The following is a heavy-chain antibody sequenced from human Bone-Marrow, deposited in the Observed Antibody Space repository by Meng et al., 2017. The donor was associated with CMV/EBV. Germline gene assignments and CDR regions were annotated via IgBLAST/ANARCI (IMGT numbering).Heavy chain of an antibody. V-gene: IGHV3-23*03. CDR1: GFTFSSYA. CDR2: IYSGGSST. J-gene: IGHJ4*02. D-gene: IGHD3-10*01. CDR3: AKSMVRGVNEFDY. Sequence: FCKASGFTFSSYAMSWVRQAPGKGLEWVSVIYSGGSSTYYADSVKGRFTISRDNSKNTLYLQMNSLRAEDTAVYYCAKSMVRGVNEFDYWGQGTLVTVSS.